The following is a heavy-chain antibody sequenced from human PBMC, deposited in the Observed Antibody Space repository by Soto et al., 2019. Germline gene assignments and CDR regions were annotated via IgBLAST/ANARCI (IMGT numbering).Heavy chain of an antibody. J-gene: IGHJ4*02. Sequence: PAVSLRLACAASVFPFSDYYMTGVRQAPGKGLEWVSSISRTSSRTHYAESVKGRFTISRDNSKNTLYLQMNSLRVEDTAVYYCAKGALGYCHHGICYQHSDYWGQGTLVTVSS. CDR3: AKGALGYCHHGICYQHSDY. CDR2: ISRTSSRT. D-gene: IGHD2-8*01. CDR1: VFPFSDYY. V-gene: IGHV3-23*01.